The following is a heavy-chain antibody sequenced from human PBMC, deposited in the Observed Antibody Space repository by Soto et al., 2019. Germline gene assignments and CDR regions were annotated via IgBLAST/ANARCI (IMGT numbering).Heavy chain of an antibody. J-gene: IGHJ4*02. Sequence: GESLKISCKASGYNFTNYWITWVRRVPGKGPEWMGRIDPHDSYTKYSPSFEGHVTLSVDKSIATASLQWHNLKASDTGIYYCARLDCATECPQYFFDHRGQGTLVTLSS. V-gene: IGHV5-10-1*01. D-gene: IGHD2-15*01. CDR2: IDPHDSYT. CDR3: ARLDCATECPQYFFDH. CDR1: GYNFTNYW.